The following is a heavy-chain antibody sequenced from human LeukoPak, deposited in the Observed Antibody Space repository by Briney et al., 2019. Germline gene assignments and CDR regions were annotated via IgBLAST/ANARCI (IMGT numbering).Heavy chain of an antibody. CDR2: IISKAYRGTT. Sequence: GGSLRLSCTASGFIFRDHAMGWVRQAPGKGLEWVVFIISKAYRGTTEYAASGRATSTISRDYCTSIAYLQMHSLEAEDTALYDCTRGPIHLWIYDGMDVWGQGTTLIVSS. V-gene: IGHV3-49*04. CDR1: GFIFRDHA. CDR3: TRGPIHLWIYDGMDV. D-gene: IGHD5-18*01. J-gene: IGHJ6*01.